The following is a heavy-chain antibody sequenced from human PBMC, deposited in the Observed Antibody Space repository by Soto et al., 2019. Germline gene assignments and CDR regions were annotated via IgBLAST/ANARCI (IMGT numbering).Heavy chain of an antibody. V-gene: IGHV4-30-4*01. J-gene: IGHJ4*02. CDR3: ARAWQYSSGFFDY. D-gene: IGHD6-19*01. CDR1: GGSISSGNYY. Sequence: SETLSLTCTVSGGSISSGNYYWSWIRQPPGKGLEWIGFISYSGTTHYSASLRSRVSIPVDTSKNQFSLDLSSVTAADTAVYYCARAWQYSSGFFDYWGQGTLVTVSS. CDR2: ISYSGTT.